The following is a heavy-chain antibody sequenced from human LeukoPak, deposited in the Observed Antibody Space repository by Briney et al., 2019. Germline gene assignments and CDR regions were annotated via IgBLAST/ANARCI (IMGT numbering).Heavy chain of an antibody. CDR2: IKSKTDGGTT. Sequence: GGSLRLSCAASGFTFSNAWMSWVRQAPGKGLEWVGRIKSKTDGGTTDYAAPVKGRFTISRDDSKNTLYLQMNSLKTEDTAVYYCTTDYYDSSGYLFSHWGQGTLVTVSS. CDR3: TTDYYDSSGYLFSH. V-gene: IGHV3-15*01. D-gene: IGHD3-22*01. J-gene: IGHJ4*02. CDR1: GFTFSNAW.